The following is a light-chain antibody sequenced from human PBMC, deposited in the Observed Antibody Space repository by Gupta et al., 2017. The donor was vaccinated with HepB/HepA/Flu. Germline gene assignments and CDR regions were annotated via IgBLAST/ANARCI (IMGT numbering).Light chain of an antibody. CDR3: CSYAGSSTFRV. J-gene: IGLJ1*01. CDR1: SSDVGSYNL. Sequence: QSALTQPASVSGSPGQSITISCTGTSSDVGSYNLVSWYQQHPGKAPKLMSYEVSERPSGVSDRFSGSKSGNAASLKISGLQAEDEADYYCCSYAGSSTFRVFGTGTKVTGL. CDR2: EVS. V-gene: IGLV2-23*02.